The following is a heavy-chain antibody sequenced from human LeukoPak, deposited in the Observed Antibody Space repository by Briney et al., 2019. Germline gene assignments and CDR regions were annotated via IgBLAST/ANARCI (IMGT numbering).Heavy chain of an antibody. D-gene: IGHD5-24*01. CDR3: ARREGYNFDY. CDR2: FRHSGST. Sequence: PSETLSLTCTVSGYSISSGYYWDWIRQPPGKGLEWIGSFRHSGSTPYNPSLNSRVSISVGTSKNQLSLKLSSVTAADTAVYYCARREGYNFDYWGQGTLVTVSS. CDR1: GYSISSGYY. J-gene: IGHJ4*02. V-gene: IGHV4-38-2*02.